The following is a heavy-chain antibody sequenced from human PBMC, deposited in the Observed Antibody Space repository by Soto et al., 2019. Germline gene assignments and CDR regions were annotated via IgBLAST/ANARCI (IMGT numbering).Heavy chain of an antibody. J-gene: IGHJ4*02. D-gene: IGHD3-10*01. CDR1: GYSFTSYW. CDR2: IDPSDSYT. V-gene: IGHV5-10-1*01. Sequence: GESLKISCNGSGYSFTSYWISWVRQMPGKGLEWMGRIDPSDSYTNYSPSFQGHVTISADKSISTAYLQWSSLKASDTAMYYCARVYYGSGKGPPFDYWGQGTLVTVSS. CDR3: ARVYYGSGKGPPFDY.